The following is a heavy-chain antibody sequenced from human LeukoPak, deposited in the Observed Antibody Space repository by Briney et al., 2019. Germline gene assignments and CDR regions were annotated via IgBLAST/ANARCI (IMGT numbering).Heavy chain of an antibody. CDR3: ARGGDFWSEKTTLFDY. D-gene: IGHD3-3*01. CDR2: INPNSGGT. Sequence: ASVKVSCKASGYTLTGYYMHWVRQAPGQGLEWMGWINPNSGGTNYAQKFQGRVTMTRDTSISTAYMELSRLRSDDTAVYYCARGGDFWSEKTTLFDYWGQGTLVTVSS. CDR1: GYTLTGYY. J-gene: IGHJ4*02. V-gene: IGHV1-2*02.